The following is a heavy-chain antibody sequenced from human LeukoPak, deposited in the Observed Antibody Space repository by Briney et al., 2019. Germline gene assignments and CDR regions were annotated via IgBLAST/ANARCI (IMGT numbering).Heavy chain of an antibody. V-gene: IGHV3-23*01. CDR2: ISGSGGTT. D-gene: IGHD2-15*01. CDR3: AKDSYWCSGGSCYSDY. Sequence: GGSLRLSCAASGFTFSSSAMHWVRQAPGKGLEWVSAISGSGGTTYYADSVKGRFTISRDNSKNTLYLQMNSLRAEDTAVYYCAKDSYWCSGGSCYSDYWGQGTLVTVSS. J-gene: IGHJ4*02. CDR1: GFTFSSSA.